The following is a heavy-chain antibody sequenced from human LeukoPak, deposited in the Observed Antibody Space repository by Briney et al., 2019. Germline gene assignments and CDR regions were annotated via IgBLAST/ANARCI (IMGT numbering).Heavy chain of an antibody. CDR3: AGYGFPIPFDY. Sequence: GSLRLSCAASGFTFDDYGMSWIRQPPGKGLEWIGEINHSGSTNYNPSLKSRVTISVDTSKNQFSLKLRSVTAADTAVYYCAGYGFPIPFDYWGQGTLVTVSS. V-gene: IGHV4-34*08. D-gene: IGHD5-18*01. J-gene: IGHJ4*02. CDR1: GFTFDDYG. CDR2: INHSGST.